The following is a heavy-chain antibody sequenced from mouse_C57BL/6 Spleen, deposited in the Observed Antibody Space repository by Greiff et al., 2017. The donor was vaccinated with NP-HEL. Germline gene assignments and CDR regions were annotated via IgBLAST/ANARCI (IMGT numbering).Heavy chain of an antibody. Sequence: EVQLQQSGPELVKPGASVKISCKASGYTFTDYYMNWVKQSHGKSLEWIGDINPNNGGTSYNQKFKGKATLTVDKSSSTAYMELRSLTSEDSAVYYCARKNSNHDYWGQGTTLTVSS. CDR3: ARKNSNHDY. J-gene: IGHJ2*01. CDR2: INPNNGGT. CDR1: GYTFTDYY. D-gene: IGHD2-5*01. V-gene: IGHV1-26*01.